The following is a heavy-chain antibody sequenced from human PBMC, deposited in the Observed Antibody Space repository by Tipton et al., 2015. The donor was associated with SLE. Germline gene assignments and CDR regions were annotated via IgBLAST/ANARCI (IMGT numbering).Heavy chain of an antibody. D-gene: IGHD1-7*01. CDR3: ARDKGGTGTSDFDY. CDR1: GGSTSSYY. J-gene: IGHJ4*02. Sequence: TLSLTCTVSGGSTSSYYWNWIRQSPGKGLEWIGDIYYSGTINYNPSLKSRVTFSLDRSKKHFSLKLTSLTAADTAVYYCARDKGGTGTSDFDYWGQGTLVTVSS. V-gene: IGHV4-59*01. CDR2: IYYSGTI.